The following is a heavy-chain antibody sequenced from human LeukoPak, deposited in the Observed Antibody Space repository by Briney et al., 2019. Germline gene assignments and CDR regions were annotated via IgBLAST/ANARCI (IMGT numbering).Heavy chain of an antibody. J-gene: IGHJ4*02. V-gene: IGHV3-74*01. D-gene: IGHD3-10*01. Sequence: GSLELSCAASAFTFSGYWVHWVRPTPGKGLVWLSRITPDGSGTSYADSVKGRFTISRDNAKNTLYLQMNSLRAEDTAVYYCARDVVYGSGSLDYWGQGTLVTVSS. CDR1: AFTFSGYW. CDR2: ITPDGSGT. CDR3: ARDVVYGSGSLDY.